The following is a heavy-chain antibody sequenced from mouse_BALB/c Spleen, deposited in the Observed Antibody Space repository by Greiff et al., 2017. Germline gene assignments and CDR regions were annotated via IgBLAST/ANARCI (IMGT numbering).Heavy chain of an antibody. CDR1: GFTFTDYY. V-gene: IGHV7-3*02. Sequence: EVQGVESGGGLVQPGGSLRLSCATSGFTFTDYYMSWVRQPPGKALEWLGFIRNKGNGYTTEYSASVKGRFTISRDNSQSILYLQMNTLRAEDSATYYCARAYGSSHFDYWGQGTTLTVSS. CDR2: IRNKGNGYTT. J-gene: IGHJ2*01. D-gene: IGHD1-1*01. CDR3: ARAYGSSHFDY.